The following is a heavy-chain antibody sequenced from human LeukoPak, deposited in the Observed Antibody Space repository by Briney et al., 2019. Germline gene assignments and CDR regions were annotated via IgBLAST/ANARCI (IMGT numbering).Heavy chain of an antibody. CDR1: GFTFSNYG. D-gene: IGHD6-19*01. V-gene: IGHV3-30*03. Sequence: GGSLRLSCAASGFTFSNYGMHWVRQAPGKGLEWVAVTSYAGSKKYYADSVKGRFTISRDNSKNTVYLQMNSLRVEDKAMYYCTRGGSVPATRSFDYWGQGTLVTVSS. CDR3: TRGGSVPATRSFDY. CDR2: TSYAGSKK. J-gene: IGHJ4*02.